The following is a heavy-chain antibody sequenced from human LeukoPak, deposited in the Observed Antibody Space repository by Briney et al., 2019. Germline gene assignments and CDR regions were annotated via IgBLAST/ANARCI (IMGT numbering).Heavy chain of an antibody. CDR1: GYRFISYW. D-gene: IGHD3-22*01. Sequence: GESLKISCKGSGYRFISYWIGWVRQMPGKGLEWMGIIHPGDSDTRYSPSFQGQVTISADKSISTAYLQWSSLKASDTAMYYCARRYYYESSAYFDYWGQGTLVTVSS. CDR2: IHPGDSDT. J-gene: IGHJ4*02. CDR3: ARRYYYESSAYFDY. V-gene: IGHV5-51*01.